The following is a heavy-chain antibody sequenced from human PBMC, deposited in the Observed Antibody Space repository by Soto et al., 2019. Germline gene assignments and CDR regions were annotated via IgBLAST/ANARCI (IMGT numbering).Heavy chain of an antibody. Sequence: SGPTLVNPTQTLTLTCTFSGFSLGTSGMCVSWIRQPPGKALEWLALIDWDDDKYYSTSLKTRLTISKDTSKNQVVLTMTNMDPVDTATYYCARAGWFYGDALRYYYYGMDVWGQGTTVTVSS. CDR1: GFSLGTSGMC. V-gene: IGHV2-70*01. CDR2: IDWDDDK. J-gene: IGHJ6*02. D-gene: IGHD4-17*01. CDR3: ARAGWFYGDALRYYYYGMDV.